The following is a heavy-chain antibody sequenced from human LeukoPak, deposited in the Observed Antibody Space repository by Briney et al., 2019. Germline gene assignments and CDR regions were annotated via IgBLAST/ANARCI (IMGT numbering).Heavy chain of an antibody. D-gene: IGHD4-17*01. CDR1: GGSFSGYY. V-gene: IGHV4-34*01. J-gene: IGHJ4*02. CDR2: IYHSGNT. Sequence: SETLSLTCAVYGGSFSGYYWSWIRQPPGKGLEWIGSIYHSGNTYYNPSLKSRVTISVDTSENQFSLKLNSVTAADTAVYYCARAGYGDSDFDYWGQGTLVTVSS. CDR3: ARAGYGDSDFDY.